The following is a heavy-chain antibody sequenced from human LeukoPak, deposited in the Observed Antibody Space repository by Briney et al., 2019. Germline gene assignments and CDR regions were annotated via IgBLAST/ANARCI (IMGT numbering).Heavy chain of an antibody. J-gene: IGHJ3*02. CDR1: GGSISSGGYY. Sequence: SETLSLTCTVSGGSISSGGYYWGWIRQHPGKGLEWIGYIYYSGSTYYNPSLKSRVTISVDTSKNQFSLKLSSVTAADTAVYYCARGRDIVVVVAADDAFDIWGQGTMVTVSS. D-gene: IGHD2-15*01. V-gene: IGHV4-31*03. CDR2: IYYSGST. CDR3: ARGRDIVVVVAADDAFDI.